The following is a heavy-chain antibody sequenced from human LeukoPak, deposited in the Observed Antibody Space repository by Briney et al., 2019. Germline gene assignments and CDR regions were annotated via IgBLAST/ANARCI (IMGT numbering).Heavy chain of an antibody. Sequence: PSETLSLTCSVSGGSISSTNYYWAWIRQPPGKGLEWIGSIYYSGSTYYNPSLKGRVIISVDTSKNQFSLTVSSVTAADRAVYYCASEVAAAGTDYWGQGTLVTVSP. CDR3: ASEVAAAGTDY. J-gene: IGHJ4*02. CDR2: IYYSGST. CDR1: GGSISSTNYY. V-gene: IGHV4-39*01. D-gene: IGHD6-13*01.